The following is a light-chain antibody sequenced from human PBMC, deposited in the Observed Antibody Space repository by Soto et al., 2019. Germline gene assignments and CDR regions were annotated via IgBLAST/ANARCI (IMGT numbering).Light chain of an antibody. Sequence: QSALTQPASASGSPGQSITISCTGTSSDVGGSNYVSWYQQHPGKAPKLMIYDVSNRPSGVSNRFSGSKSGNTASLTISGLQAEDEAGYYCSSYTSSSLYVFGTGTKVTVL. V-gene: IGLV2-14*01. J-gene: IGLJ1*01. CDR2: DVS. CDR3: SSYTSSSLYV. CDR1: SSDVGGSNY.